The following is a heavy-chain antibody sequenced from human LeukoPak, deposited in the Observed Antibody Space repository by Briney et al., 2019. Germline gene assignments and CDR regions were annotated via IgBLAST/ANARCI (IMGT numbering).Heavy chain of an antibody. Sequence: GGSLRLSCAASGFTFSSYSMNWFRQAPGKGLEWVSYISSSSSTIYYADSVKGRFTISRDNAKNSLYPQMNSLRAEDTAVYYCARDDGSRRQYYYYYYYMDVWGKGTTVTVSS. CDR3: ARDDGSRRQYYYYYYYMDV. CDR2: ISSSSSTI. D-gene: IGHD3-22*01. J-gene: IGHJ6*03. CDR1: GFTFSSYS. V-gene: IGHV3-48*01.